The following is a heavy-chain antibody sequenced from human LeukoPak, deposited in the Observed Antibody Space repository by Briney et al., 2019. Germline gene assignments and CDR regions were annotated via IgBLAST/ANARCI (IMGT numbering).Heavy chain of an antibody. J-gene: IGHJ3*02. V-gene: IGHV1-18*01. D-gene: IGHD6-19*01. CDR2: ISAYNGNT. CDR3: ARDGHHQQWLVNAGAFDI. Sequence: GASVKVSCKASGYTFTSYGISWVRQAPGQGLEWMGWISAYNGNTNYAQKLQGRVTMTTDTSTSTAYMELRSLRSDDTAVYYCARDGHHQQWLVNAGAFDIWGQGTMVTVSS. CDR1: GYTFTSYG.